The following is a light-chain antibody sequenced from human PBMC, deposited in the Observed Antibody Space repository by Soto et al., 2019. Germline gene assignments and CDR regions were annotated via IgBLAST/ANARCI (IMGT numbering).Light chain of an antibody. J-gene: IGLJ3*02. CDR2: ENN. CDR1: SSNIGNNY. CDR3: GTWDSSLTGV. Sequence: QSALTQPPSVSAAPGQKVTISCSGSSSNIGNNYVSWYQQFPGTAPKLLIYENNRRPSGIPDRFSGSKSGTSATLGITGLQTGDEADYYCGTWDSSLTGVFGGGTKLTVL. V-gene: IGLV1-51*02.